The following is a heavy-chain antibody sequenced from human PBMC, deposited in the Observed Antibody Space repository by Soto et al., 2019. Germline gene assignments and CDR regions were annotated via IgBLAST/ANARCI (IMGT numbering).Heavy chain of an antibody. Sequence: PGGSLRLSCAASGFTFSSYAMHWVRQAPGKGLEWVAVISYDGSNKYYADSVKGRFTISRDNSKNTLYLQMNSLRAEDTAVYYCAREVVAATVPYYGMDVWGQGTTVTVSS. V-gene: IGHV3-30-3*01. CDR2: ISYDGSNK. CDR1: GFTFSSYA. D-gene: IGHD2-15*01. J-gene: IGHJ6*02. CDR3: AREVVAATVPYYGMDV.